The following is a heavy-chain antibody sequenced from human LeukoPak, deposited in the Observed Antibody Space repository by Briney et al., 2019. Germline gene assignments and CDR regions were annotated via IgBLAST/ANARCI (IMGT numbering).Heavy chain of an antibody. Sequence: ASVKVSCKASGYTFTSYGISWVRQAPGQGREWVGWISAYNGNTNYAQKLQGRVTMTTDTSTSTAYMELRSLRSDDTAVYYCARGPIWGPYCSSTSCYDFDYWGQGTLVTVSS. J-gene: IGHJ4*02. CDR1: GYTFTSYG. CDR2: ISAYNGNT. CDR3: ARGPIWGPYCSSTSCYDFDY. V-gene: IGHV1-18*01. D-gene: IGHD2-2*01.